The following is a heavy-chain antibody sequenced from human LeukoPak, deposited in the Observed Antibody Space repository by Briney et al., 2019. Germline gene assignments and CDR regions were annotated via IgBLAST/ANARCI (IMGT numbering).Heavy chain of an antibody. V-gene: IGHV4-30-4*08. Sequence: SETLSLTCTVSGDSISSGDYYWSWIRQPPGKGLEWIGYIYYTGNTYYNPSLKSRVTISADTSKNQFSLKLTSVTDADTAVYYCARVGLHSGSYYWFDPWGQGTLVTVSS. CDR2: IYYTGNT. CDR1: GDSISSGDYY. J-gene: IGHJ5*02. D-gene: IGHD1-26*01. CDR3: ARVGLHSGSYYWFDP.